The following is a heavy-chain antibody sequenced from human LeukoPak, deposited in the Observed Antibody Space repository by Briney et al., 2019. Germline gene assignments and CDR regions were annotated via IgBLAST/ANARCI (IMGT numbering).Heavy chain of an antibody. V-gene: IGHV3-7*01. J-gene: IGHJ4*02. Sequence: GGSLRLSCAASGFTFSSHWMSWVRQAPGKGLEWVANINQDGSEKYYVDSVKGRFTFSRDNAKNSLYLQMNNLRAEDTAVYYCARAGVAAGVYFDCWGQGTLVTVSS. CDR3: ARAGVAAGVYFDC. CDR1: GFTFSSHW. D-gene: IGHD6-13*01. CDR2: INQDGSEK.